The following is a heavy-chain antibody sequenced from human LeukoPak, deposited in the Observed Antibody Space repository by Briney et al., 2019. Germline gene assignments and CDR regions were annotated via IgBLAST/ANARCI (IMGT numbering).Heavy chain of an antibody. J-gene: IGHJ4*02. V-gene: IGHV3-30*02. CDR2: IRYDGSNK. D-gene: IGHD3-10*01. CDR1: GFTFSSYG. CDR3: ARDGYYGSGSYYRENIDY. Sequence: GGSLRLSCAASGFTFSSYGMHWVRQAPGKGLEWVAFIRYDGSNKYYADSVKGRFTISRDNSKNTLYLQMNSLRAEDTAVYYCARDGYYGSGSYYRENIDYWGQGTLVTVSS.